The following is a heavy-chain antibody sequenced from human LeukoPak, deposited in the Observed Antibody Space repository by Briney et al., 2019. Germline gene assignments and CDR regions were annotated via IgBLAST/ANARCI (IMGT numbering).Heavy chain of an antibody. D-gene: IGHD3-3*01. J-gene: IGHJ4*02. CDR3: ASQANHDFWSAIDY. CDR2: IYSGGST. Sequence: SXRLSCAASGFTVSSKYMNWVRQAPGKGLEWVSLIYSGGSTYYADSVKGRFTISRANSNNTLYLQMNSLRAEDTAVYYCASQANHDFWSAIDYWGQGTLVTVSS. V-gene: IGHV3-53*01. CDR1: GFTVSSKY.